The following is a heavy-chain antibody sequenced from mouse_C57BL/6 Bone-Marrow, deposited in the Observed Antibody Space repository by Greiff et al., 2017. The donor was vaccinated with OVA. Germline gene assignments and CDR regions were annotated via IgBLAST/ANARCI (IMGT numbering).Heavy chain of an antibody. J-gene: IGHJ4*01. Sequence: EVKLMESGGGLVQPGGSLKLSCAASGFTFSDFYMYWIRQTPEKRLEWVAYISNGGGSTYYPDTVKGHSTNTRDNTKNTQYLKMSRLKSEDTAMYYCARLDAMDFWGQGTSVTV. V-gene: IGHV5-12*01. CDR3: ARLDAMDF. CDR1: GFTFSDFY. CDR2: ISNGGGST.